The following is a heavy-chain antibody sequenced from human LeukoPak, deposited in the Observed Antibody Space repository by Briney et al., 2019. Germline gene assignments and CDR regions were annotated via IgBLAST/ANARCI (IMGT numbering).Heavy chain of an antibody. Sequence: GGFLRLSCAASGFTFSSYAMSWVRQAPGKGLEWVSTISGSGATTYHADSVRGRLTISGDNSKSTLFLQMNSLGAEDTATYYCAKDNVRGTAYSFDYWGQGTLVTVSS. D-gene: IGHD2-8*01. J-gene: IGHJ4*02. V-gene: IGHV3-23*01. CDR3: AKDNVRGTAYSFDY. CDR1: GFTFSSYA. CDR2: ISGSGATT.